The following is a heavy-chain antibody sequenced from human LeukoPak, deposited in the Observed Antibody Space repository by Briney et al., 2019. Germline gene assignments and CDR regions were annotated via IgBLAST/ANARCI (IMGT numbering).Heavy chain of an antibody. J-gene: IGHJ4*02. Sequence: GRSLRLSCAASGFTFSTYAMHRVRQAPGKGLEGVTVISYDGSNKYYADSVKGRFTVSRDNSKNTLYLQMSSLRAEDTAVYYCARGPPYSSSWYFDYWGQGTLVTVSS. CDR1: GFTFSTYA. V-gene: IGHV3-30-3*01. D-gene: IGHD6-13*01. CDR3: ARGPPYSSSWYFDY. CDR2: ISYDGSNK.